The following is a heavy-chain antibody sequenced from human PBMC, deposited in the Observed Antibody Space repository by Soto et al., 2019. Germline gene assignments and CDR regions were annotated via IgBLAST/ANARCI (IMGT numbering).Heavy chain of an antibody. J-gene: IGHJ5*02. V-gene: IGHV3-33*01. D-gene: IGHD3-3*01. CDR1: GFTFSSYG. CDR2: IWYDGSNK. Sequence: PGGSLRLSCAASGFTFSSYGMHWVRQAPGRGLEWVAVIWYDGSNKYYADSVKGRFTISRDNSKNTLYLQMNSLRAEDTAVYYCASEGGKTYYDFWSGYPPQGWFDPWGQGTLVTVS. CDR3: ASEGGKTYYDFWSGYPPQGWFDP.